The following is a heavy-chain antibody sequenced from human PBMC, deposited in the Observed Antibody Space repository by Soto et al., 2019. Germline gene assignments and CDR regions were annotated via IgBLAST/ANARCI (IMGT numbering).Heavy chain of an antibody. CDR2: INPNSGVT. Sequence: QVQLVQSGAEVKKPGASVTVSCRSSGDTFTDYYMHWVRQAPGQGLEWMGWINPNSGVTKYAQKFQGWVTMTRDTSIRTVYMQLSRLRSDDTAVYYGARESGGATATLDYYYFYMDVWGTGTTVTVSS. V-gene: IGHV1-2*04. D-gene: IGHD5-12*01. J-gene: IGHJ6*03. CDR3: ARESGGATATLDYYYFYMDV. CDR1: GDTFTDYY.